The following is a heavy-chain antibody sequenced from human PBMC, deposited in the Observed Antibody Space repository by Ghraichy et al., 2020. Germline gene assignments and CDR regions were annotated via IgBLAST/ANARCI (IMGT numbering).Heavy chain of an antibody. V-gene: IGHV3-33*01. CDR3: ARSTGHTVTTDGPLDY. D-gene: IGHD4-17*01. Sequence: GGSLRLSCAASGFTFSSYGMHWVRQAPGKGLEWVAVIWYDGSNKYYADSVKGRFTISRDNSKNTLYLQMNSLRAEDTAVYYCARSTGHTVTTDGPLDYWGQGTLVTVSS. CDR1: GFTFSSYG. CDR2: IWYDGSNK. J-gene: IGHJ4*02.